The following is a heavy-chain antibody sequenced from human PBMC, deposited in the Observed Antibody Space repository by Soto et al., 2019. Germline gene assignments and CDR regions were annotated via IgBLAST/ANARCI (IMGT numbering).Heavy chain of an antibody. V-gene: IGHV1-69*01. CDR2: IIPISRTA. CDR1: GGTFSSSA. CDR3: ARGKHILVVTAFDY. Sequence: QVQLVQSGAEVKKPGSSVKVSCKASGGTFSSSAISWVRQAPGQGLEWMGGIIPISRTANYAQKFQGRVTITADESTSTVYLELSSLRSDDTAVYYCARGKHILVVTAFDYWGQGTLVTVSS. J-gene: IGHJ4*02. D-gene: IGHD2-21*02.